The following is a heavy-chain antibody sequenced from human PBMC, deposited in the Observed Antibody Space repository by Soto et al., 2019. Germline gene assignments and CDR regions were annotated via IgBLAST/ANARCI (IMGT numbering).Heavy chain of an antibody. J-gene: IGHJ6*02. Sequence: DVQLVESGGGLVQPGGSLRLSCADSGFTLGTYSMNWVRQAPGKGLEWISYISSSSDIIYYADSVKGRFTISRDNAKSSLYLQMNSLRDEDTAVYYCARPYSNRWSIHYGMDVWGQGTTVIVSS. CDR1: GFTLGTYS. D-gene: IGHD6-13*01. CDR3: ARPYSNRWSIHYGMDV. CDR2: ISSSSDII. V-gene: IGHV3-48*02.